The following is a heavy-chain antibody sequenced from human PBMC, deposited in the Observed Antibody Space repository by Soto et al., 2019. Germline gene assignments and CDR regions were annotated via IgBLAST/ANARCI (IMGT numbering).Heavy chain of an antibody. Sequence: SLRLSCEGSEFTFSGHYMDWVRQAPGKGLEWLDRIRNKPNGHTTAYAASVKGRFTISRDDSKNLVYLQMNSLKSEDTALYYCSTTVITAPLFEYWGQGTLVTVSS. CDR2: IRNKPNGHTT. J-gene: IGHJ4*02. D-gene: IGHD2-21*02. CDR3: STTVITAPLFEY. CDR1: EFTFSGHY. V-gene: IGHV3-72*01.